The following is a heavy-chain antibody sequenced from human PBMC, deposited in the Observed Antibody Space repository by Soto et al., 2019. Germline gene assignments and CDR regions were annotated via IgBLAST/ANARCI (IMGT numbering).Heavy chain of an antibody. J-gene: IGHJ4*02. Sequence: SETLSLTCTVSGGSISSGPYSWGWIRQPPGEGLEWIGTFHYSGNTYYNPSLKSRVTISVDTSKNQFSLKLTSVTAADTAVYYCARDKITGLFDYWGQGTLVTVSS. V-gene: IGHV4-39*02. D-gene: IGHD2-8*02. CDR2: FHYSGNT. CDR3: ARDKITGLFDY. CDR1: GGSISSGPYS.